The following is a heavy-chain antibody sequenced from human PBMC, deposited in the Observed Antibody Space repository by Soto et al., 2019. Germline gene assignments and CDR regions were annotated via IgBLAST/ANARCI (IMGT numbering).Heavy chain of an antibody. D-gene: IGHD6-19*01. CDR3: ARDGGSGWYFDY. CDR2: IWYDGSNK. J-gene: IGHJ4*02. V-gene: IGHV3-33*01. Sequence: QVQLVESGGGVVQPGRSLRLSCAASGFTFSSYGMHWVRQAPGKGLEWVAVIWYDGSNKYYADSVKGRFTISRDNSKNPLYLQMNSLRAEDTAVYYCARDGGSGWYFDYWGQGTLVTVSS. CDR1: GFTFSSYG.